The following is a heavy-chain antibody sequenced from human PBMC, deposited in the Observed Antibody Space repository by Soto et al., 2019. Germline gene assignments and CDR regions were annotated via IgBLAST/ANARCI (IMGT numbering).Heavy chain of an antibody. V-gene: IGHV3-33*01. D-gene: IGHD3-22*01. CDR2: IWYDGSNK. CDR1: GFTFSSYG. Sequence: SLRLSCAASGFTFSSYGMHWVRQAPGKGLEWVAVIWYDGSNKYYADSVKGRFTISRDNSKNTLYLQMNSLRAEDTAVYYCARDLRGYYYDSSGPKAGFDYWGQGTLVTVSS. J-gene: IGHJ4*02. CDR3: ARDLRGYYYDSSGPKAGFDY.